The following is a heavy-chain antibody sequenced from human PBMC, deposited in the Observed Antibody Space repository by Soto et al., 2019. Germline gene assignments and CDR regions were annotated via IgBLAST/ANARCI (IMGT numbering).Heavy chain of an antibody. D-gene: IGHD2-21*01. CDR2: IIPVFDTV. CDR3: ARGGSGDVWFNEF. V-gene: IGHV1-69*01. J-gene: IGHJ4*02. Sequence: QEQLVQSGAEVKKSGSSVKVSCKDTGGLFSSYAVSWVRQAPGQGLEWMVGIIPVFDTVYYAKKFQGRVTITADESTNTAYMELSSLRSEDTAMYYCARGGSGDVWFNEFWGQGTLVTVSS. CDR1: GGLFSSYA.